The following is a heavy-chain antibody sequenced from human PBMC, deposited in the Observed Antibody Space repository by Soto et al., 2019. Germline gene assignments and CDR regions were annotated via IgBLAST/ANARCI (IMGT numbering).Heavy chain of an antibody. CDR3: ASSFPQGEWLQPYYFDY. CDR1: GGSISSYY. CDR2: IYYSGST. Sequence: PSETLSLTCTVSGGSISSYYWSWIRQPPGKGLEWIGYIYYSGSTNYNPSLKSRVTISVDTSKNQFSLKLSSVTAADTAVYYCASSFPQGEWLQPYYFDYWGQGTLVTVSS. V-gene: IGHV4-59*08. D-gene: IGHD5-12*01. J-gene: IGHJ4*02.